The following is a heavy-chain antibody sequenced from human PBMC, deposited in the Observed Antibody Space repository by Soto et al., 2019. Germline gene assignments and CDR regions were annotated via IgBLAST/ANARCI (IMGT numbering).Heavy chain of an antibody. J-gene: IGHJ4*02. CDR2: ISGSGGST. Sequence: GGSLRLSCAASGFTFSSYAMSWVRQAPGKGLEWVSAISGSGGSTYYADSVKGRFTISRDNSKNTLYLQMNSLRAEDTAVYYCAKDGRRLRYFDWLGFYFDYWGQGTLVTVSS. CDR3: AKDGRRLRYFDWLGFYFDY. CDR1: GFTFSSYA. D-gene: IGHD3-9*01. V-gene: IGHV3-23*01.